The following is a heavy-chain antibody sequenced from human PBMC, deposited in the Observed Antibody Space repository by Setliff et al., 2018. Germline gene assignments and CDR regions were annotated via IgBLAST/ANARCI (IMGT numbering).Heavy chain of an antibody. D-gene: IGHD2-21*02. V-gene: IGHV4-59*12. J-gene: IGHJ4*02. CDR3: ARDLGHGGDSDY. Sequence: SETLSLTCTVSGGSISSYYWSWIRQPPGKGLEWIGYIYYSGSTNYNPSLKSRVTISRDTSKNQVSLKLNSVTATDTAVYYCARDLGHGGDSDYWGQGILVTVSS. CDR1: GGSISSYY. CDR2: IYYSGST.